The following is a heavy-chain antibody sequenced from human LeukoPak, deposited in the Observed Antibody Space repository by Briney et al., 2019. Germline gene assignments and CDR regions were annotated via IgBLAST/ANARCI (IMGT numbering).Heavy chain of an antibody. D-gene: IGHD3-10*01. CDR2: IRYDGSNK. CDR3: AKGRVMVRGVIRSYYMDV. V-gene: IGHV3-30*02. J-gene: IGHJ6*03. CDR1: GLTFSSYG. Sequence: RPGGSLRLSCAASGLTFSSYGMHWVRQAPGKGLEWVAFIRYDGSNKYYADSVKGRFTISRDNSKNTLYLQMNSLRAEDTAVYYCAKGRVMVRGVIRSYYMDVWGKGTTVTVSS.